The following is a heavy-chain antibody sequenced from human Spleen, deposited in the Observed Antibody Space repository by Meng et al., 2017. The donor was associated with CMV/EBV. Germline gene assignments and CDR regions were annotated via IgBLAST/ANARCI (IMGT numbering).Heavy chain of an antibody. Sequence: SETLSLTCTVSGGSISTYYWNWVRQPPGKGLEWIGYIFYTGSSNFNPSLKSRVTISVDTSKNQFSLKLRSVTTADTAMYYCARAQYNDYDFHYWGQGTLVTVSS. CDR3: ARAQYNDYDFHY. V-gene: IGHV4-59*01. CDR1: GGSISTYY. CDR2: IFYTGSS. D-gene: IGHD4-17*01. J-gene: IGHJ4*02.